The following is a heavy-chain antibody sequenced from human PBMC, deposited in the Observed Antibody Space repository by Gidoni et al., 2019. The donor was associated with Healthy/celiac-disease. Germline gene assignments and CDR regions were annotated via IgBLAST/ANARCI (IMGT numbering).Heavy chain of an antibody. D-gene: IGHD3-10*01. CDR1: GGSFSGYY. Sequence: QVQLQQWGAGLLKPSETLSLTCAVYGGSFSGYYWSWICQPPGKGLEWIGEINHSGSTNYNPSLKSRVTITVDTSKNQFSLKLSSVTAADTAVYYCARGSRRYYGSGSYWFDYWGQGTLVTVSS. CDR3: ARGSRRYYGSGSYWFDY. J-gene: IGHJ4*02. V-gene: IGHV4-34*01. CDR2: INHSGST.